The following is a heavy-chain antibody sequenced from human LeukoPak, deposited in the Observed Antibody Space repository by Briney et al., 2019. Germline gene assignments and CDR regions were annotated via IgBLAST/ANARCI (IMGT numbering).Heavy chain of an antibody. J-gene: IGHJ4*02. CDR1: GVSISSSNW. D-gene: IGHD6-13*01. CDR3: ARGKRSSWYPYFDY. CDR2: IYHSGST. Sequence: SGTLSLTCAVSGVSISSSNWWSWVRQPPGKWLEWIVEIYHSGSTNYNPSLKSRVTISVDKSKNQFSLKLSSVTAADTAVYYCARGKRSSWYPYFDYWGQGTLVTVSS. V-gene: IGHV4-4*02.